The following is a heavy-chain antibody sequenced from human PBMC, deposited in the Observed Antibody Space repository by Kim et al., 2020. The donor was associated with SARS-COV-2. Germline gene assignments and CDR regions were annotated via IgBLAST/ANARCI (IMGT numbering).Heavy chain of an antibody. V-gene: IGHV1-18*01. Sequence: AQKLQGRVTMTTDTSTSTAYMELRSLRSDDTAVYYCARDWDDLRENAFDIWGQGTMVTVSS. D-gene: IGHD1-26*01. J-gene: IGHJ3*02. CDR3: ARDWDDLRENAFDI.